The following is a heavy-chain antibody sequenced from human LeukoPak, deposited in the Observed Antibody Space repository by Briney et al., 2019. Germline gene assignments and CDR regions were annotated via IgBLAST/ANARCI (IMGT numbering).Heavy chain of an antibody. V-gene: IGHV3-9*01. CDR3: AKGDNYYDALDY. D-gene: IGHD3-22*01. CDR2: ISWNSGSI. J-gene: IGHJ4*02. CDR1: GFTFDDYA. Sequence: GGSLRPSCAASGFTFDDYAMHWVRQAPGKGLEWVSGISWNSGSIGYADSVKGRFTISRDNAKNSLYLQMNSLRAEDTALYYCAKGDNYYDALDYWGQGTLVTVSS.